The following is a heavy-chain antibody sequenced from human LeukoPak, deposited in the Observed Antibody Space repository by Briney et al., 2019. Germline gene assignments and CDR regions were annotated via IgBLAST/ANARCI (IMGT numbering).Heavy chain of an antibody. D-gene: IGHD3-10*01. CDR3: ATTLDYYGSGSYYTFDY. Sequence: SETLSLTCAVYGGSFSGYYWSWIRQPPGKGLEWIGEINHSGSTNYNPSLKSRVTISVGTSKNQFSLKLSSVTAADTAVYYCATTLDYYGSGSYYTFDYWGQGTLVTVSS. V-gene: IGHV4-34*01. CDR2: INHSGST. CDR1: GGSFSGYY. J-gene: IGHJ4*02.